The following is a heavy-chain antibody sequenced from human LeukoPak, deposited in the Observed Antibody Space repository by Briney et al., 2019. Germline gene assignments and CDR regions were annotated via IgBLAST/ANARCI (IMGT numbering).Heavy chain of an antibody. CDR2: IYHSGST. CDR3: ARGRYDYGDYYFDY. D-gene: IGHD4-17*01. Sequence: SETLSLTCAVSGGSISSGGYSWSWIRQPPGKGLEWIGCIYHSGSTYYNPSLKSRVTISVDRSKNQFSLKLSSVTAADTAVYYCARGRYDYGDYYFDYWGQGTLVTVSS. CDR1: GGSISSGGYS. J-gene: IGHJ4*02. V-gene: IGHV4-30-2*01.